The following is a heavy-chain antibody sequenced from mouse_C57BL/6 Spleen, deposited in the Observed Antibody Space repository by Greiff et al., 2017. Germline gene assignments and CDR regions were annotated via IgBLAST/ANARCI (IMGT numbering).Heavy chain of an antibody. J-gene: IGHJ2*01. Sequence: VQLQQPGTELVKPGASVKLSCKASGYTFTSYWMHWVKQRPGQGLEWIGNINPSNGGTNYNEKFKCKATLTVDKSSSTAYMQLSSLTSEDSAVYYCAREGFITTVVAKDFDYWGQGTTLTVSS. CDR1: GYTFTSYW. CDR2: INPSNGGT. D-gene: IGHD1-1*01. V-gene: IGHV1-53*01. CDR3: AREGFITTVVAKDFDY.